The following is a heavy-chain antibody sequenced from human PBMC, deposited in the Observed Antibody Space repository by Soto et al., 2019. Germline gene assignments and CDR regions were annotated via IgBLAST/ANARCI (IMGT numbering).Heavy chain of an antibody. CDR3: ARAVAGNFGHAFDI. Sequence: SVKVSCKASGGTFSSYTISWVRQAPGQGLEWMGRIIPILGIANYAQKFQGRVTITADKSTSTAYMELSSLRSEDTAVYYCARAVAGNFGHAFDIWGQGTMVTVSS. V-gene: IGHV1-69*02. J-gene: IGHJ3*02. CDR2: IIPILGIA. CDR1: GGTFSSYT. D-gene: IGHD6-19*01.